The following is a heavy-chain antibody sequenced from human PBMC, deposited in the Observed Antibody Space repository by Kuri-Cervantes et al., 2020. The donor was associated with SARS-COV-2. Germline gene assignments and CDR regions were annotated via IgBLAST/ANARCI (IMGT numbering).Heavy chain of an antibody. J-gene: IGHJ4*02. D-gene: IGHD3-10*01. CDR1: GGSISSSSYY. V-gene: IGHV4-39*01. CDR3: ARYYNEGYFDY. Sequence: ESLKISCTVSGGSISSSSYYWGWIRQPPGKGLEWIGSMYYSGSTYYNPSLKSRVTISVDTSKNQFSLKLISVTAADTAVYYCARYYNEGYFDYWGQGTLVTVSS. CDR2: MYYSGST.